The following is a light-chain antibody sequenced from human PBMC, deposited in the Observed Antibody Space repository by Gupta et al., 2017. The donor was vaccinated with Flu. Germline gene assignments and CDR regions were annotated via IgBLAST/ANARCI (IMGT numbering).Light chain of an antibody. CDR3: QEYNNWPQYT. CDR2: DAS. Sequence: ATLSVSPGGGATLTCRASRDVGSNLAWYQQKPGQAPRLLIYDASVRTTGIPARFSGSGSGTEFKLTISSVQSEDLADYYCQEYNNWPQYTFGQGTKLEIK. V-gene: IGKV3-15*01. CDR1: RDVGSN. J-gene: IGKJ2*01.